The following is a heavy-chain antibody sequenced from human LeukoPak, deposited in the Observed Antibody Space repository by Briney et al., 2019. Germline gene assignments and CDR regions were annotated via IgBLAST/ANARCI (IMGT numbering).Heavy chain of an antibody. CDR1: GFTFSDYY. J-gene: IGHJ3*02. V-gene: IGHV3-11*01. Sequence: PGGSLRLSCAASGFTFSDYYMTWIRRAPGKGLEWVSYISSSGSTIYYADSVKGRFTISRDNAKNSLYLQMNSLRAEDTAVYYCARDGRVGTTADAFDIWGRGTMVTVSS. CDR3: ARDGRVGTTADAFDI. CDR2: ISSSGSTI. D-gene: IGHD1-7*01.